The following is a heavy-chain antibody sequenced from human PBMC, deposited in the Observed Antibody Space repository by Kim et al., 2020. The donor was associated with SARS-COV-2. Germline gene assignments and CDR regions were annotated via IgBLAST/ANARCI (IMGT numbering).Heavy chain of an antibody. CDR2: ISGSGAAT. J-gene: IGHJ4*02. Sequence: GGYLRLSCEDSGFTFSSYAMSWVRQAPGKGLEWVSSISGSGAATFYADSVKGRFIISRDNSMNTVHLQMNSLRGEDTAVYYCAKGIARLRSYFDSWGQGTLVTVSS. CDR1: GFTFSSYA. V-gene: IGHV3-23*01. CDR3: AKGIARLRSYFDS. D-gene: IGHD2-21*01.